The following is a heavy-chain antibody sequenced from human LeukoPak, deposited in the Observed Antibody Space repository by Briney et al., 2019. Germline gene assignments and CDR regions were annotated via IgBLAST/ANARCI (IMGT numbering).Heavy chain of an antibody. CDR3: AKGGPAAMPCDY. J-gene: IGHJ4*02. D-gene: IGHD2-2*01. V-gene: IGHV3-23*01. Sequence: GGSPRLSCAASGFTFNDYYMSWIRQAPGKGLEWVSAISGSGGSTYFADSVKGRFTISRDNSKNTLYLQMNSLRAEDTAVYYCAKGGPAAMPCDYWGQGTLVTVSS. CDR2: ISGSGGST. CDR1: GFTFNDYY.